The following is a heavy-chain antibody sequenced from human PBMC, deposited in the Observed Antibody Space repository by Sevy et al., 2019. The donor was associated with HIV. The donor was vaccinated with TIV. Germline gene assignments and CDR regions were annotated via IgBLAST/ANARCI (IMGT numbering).Heavy chain of an antibody. D-gene: IGHD1-20*01. CDR2: TRNKANSYTT. CDR3: ARAGTSITGTGFDY. V-gene: IGHV3-72*01. Sequence: GGSLRLSCAASGFTFSDHYMDWVRQAPGKGLEWVGRTRNKANSYTTEYAASVKGRFTISRDDSKNSLYLQMNSLKTEGTAVYYCARAGTSITGTGFDYWGQGTLVTVSS. J-gene: IGHJ4*02. CDR1: GFTFSDHY.